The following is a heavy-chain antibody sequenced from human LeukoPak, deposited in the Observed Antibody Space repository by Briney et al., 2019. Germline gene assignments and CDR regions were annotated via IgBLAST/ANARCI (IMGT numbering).Heavy chain of an antibody. CDR3: AADSSSWPYYYYGMDV. Sequence: TGGSLRLSCAASGFTVSSNYMSWVRQAPGKGLEWVSVIYSGGSTYYADSVKGRFTISRDNSKNTLYLQMNSLRAEDTAVYYCAADSSSWPYYYYGMDVWGQGTTVTVSS. CDR2: IYSGGST. J-gene: IGHJ6*02. CDR1: GFTVSSNY. D-gene: IGHD6-13*01. V-gene: IGHV3-53*01.